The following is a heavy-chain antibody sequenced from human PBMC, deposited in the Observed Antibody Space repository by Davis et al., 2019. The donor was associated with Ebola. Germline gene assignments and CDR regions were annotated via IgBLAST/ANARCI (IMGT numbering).Heavy chain of an antibody. CDR2: IYYSGST. D-gene: IGHD3-22*01. CDR1: GGSISSYY. J-gene: IGHJ6*04. Sequence: SETLSLTFTVPGGSISSYYWSWIRQPPGKGLEWIGYIYYSGSTNYNPSLKSRVTISVDTSKNQFSLKLSSVTAADTAVYYCARGPLEYYYESSGYGSRYYGMDVWGKGTTVTVSS. V-gene: IGHV4-59*08. CDR3: ARGPLEYYYESSGYGSRYYGMDV.